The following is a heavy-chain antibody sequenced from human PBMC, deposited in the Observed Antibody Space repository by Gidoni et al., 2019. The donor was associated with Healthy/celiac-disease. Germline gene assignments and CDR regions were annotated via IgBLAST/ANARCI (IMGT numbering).Heavy chain of an antibody. V-gene: IGHV3-30-3*01. J-gene: IGHJ4*02. Sequence: SGFTCSSYAMHWVRKAPGNGLEWVAVISYDGSNKYYADSVKGRFTISRENSKNTLYLQMNSLRAEDTAVYYCARVLADVEGWFDYFDYWGQGTLVTVSS. D-gene: IGHD2-15*01. CDR2: ISYDGSNK. CDR3: ARVLADVEGWFDYFDY. CDR1: GFTCSSYA.